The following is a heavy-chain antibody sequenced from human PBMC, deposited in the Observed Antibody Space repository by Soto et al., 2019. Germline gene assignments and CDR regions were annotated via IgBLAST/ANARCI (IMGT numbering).Heavy chain of an antibody. V-gene: IGHV5-51*01. D-gene: IGHD6-6*01. CDR1: GYSFTSYW. Sequence: PGESLKISCKGSGYSFTSYWIGWVRQMPGKVLEWMGFIYPGDSDTRYSPSFQGQVTISADKSISTAYLQWSSLKASDTAVYYCAKDRASNRIAARLGRYYYYGMDVWGQGXTVTVYS. CDR3: AKDRASNRIAARLGRYYYYGMDV. CDR2: IYPGDSDT. J-gene: IGHJ6*02.